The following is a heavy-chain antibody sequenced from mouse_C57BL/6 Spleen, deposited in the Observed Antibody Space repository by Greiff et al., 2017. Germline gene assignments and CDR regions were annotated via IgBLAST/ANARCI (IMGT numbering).Heavy chain of an antibody. Sequence: QVQLQQPGAELVRPGSSVKLSCKASGYTFTSYWMDWVKQRPGQGLEWIGNIYPSDSETHYNQKFKDKATLTVAKSSSPAYMQLSSLTSEDSAVYYCAYGYDSWFAYWGQGTLVTVSA. V-gene: IGHV1-61*01. J-gene: IGHJ3*01. CDR2: IYPSDSET. CDR1: GYTFTSYW. CDR3: AYGYDSWFAY. D-gene: IGHD2-2*01.